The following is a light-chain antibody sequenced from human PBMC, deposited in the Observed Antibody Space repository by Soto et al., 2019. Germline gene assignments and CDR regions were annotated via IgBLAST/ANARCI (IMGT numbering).Light chain of an antibody. CDR2: VAS. V-gene: IGKV1-27*01. CDR1: QGISNY. Sequence: DIQMTQSPSSLSASVGDRVTITCRASQGISNYFAWYQQKPGQVPKLLIYVASTLQSGVPSRFSGRGSGTDFSLSISSLQPEDVATYYCQNYNSAPITFGQGTRLEIK. CDR3: QNYNSAPIT. J-gene: IGKJ5*01.